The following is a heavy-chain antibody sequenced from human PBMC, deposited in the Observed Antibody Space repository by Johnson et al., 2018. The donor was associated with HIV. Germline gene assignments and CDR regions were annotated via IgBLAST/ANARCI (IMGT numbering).Heavy chain of an antibody. J-gene: IGHJ3*02. CDR2: LFSGDTT. CDR3: TTGLYWNDAFDI. Sequence: QPGGSLRLSCVVSGFTFSHYWMEWVRQAPGEGLVWVSVLFSGDTTYYADSVNGRFTISRDGSKNTLYLQMTGLKTEDTAVYYCTTGLYWNDAFDIWGQGTMVTVSS. CDR1: GFTFSHYW. V-gene: IGHV3-66*01. D-gene: IGHD1-1*01.